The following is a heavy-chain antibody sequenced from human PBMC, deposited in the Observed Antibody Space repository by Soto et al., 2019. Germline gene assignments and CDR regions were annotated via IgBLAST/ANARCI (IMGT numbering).Heavy chain of an antibody. V-gene: IGHV3-53*02. CDR2: IHFGGNT. J-gene: IGHJ4*02. D-gene: IGHD6-19*01. CDR3: TKGSPQWLVHDY. Sequence: EVQLVETGGGLIQPGGSLRLSCAASGFTVSGDYVSWVRQAPGKGLECVSVIHFGGNTYYADSVKGRFTVSRDNSKNTLYLQMNSLRVEDTAIYFCTKGSPQWLVHDYWGQGTLVTVSS. CDR1: GFTVSGDY.